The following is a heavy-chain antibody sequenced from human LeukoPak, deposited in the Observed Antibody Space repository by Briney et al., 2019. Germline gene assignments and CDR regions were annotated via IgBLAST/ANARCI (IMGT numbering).Heavy chain of an antibody. Sequence: GGSLRLSCAASGFTFSSYAMTWVPQAPGRGRGGAQTFIDTGHSAYYADSVKGRFTISRDSSKNTLYLQMNSLRAEDTAVYYCAKDRGHPYSNYFIDYWGQGTLVTVSS. CDR1: GFTFSSYA. V-gene: IGHV3-23*01. J-gene: IGHJ4*02. D-gene: IGHD4-11*01. CDR2: FIDTGHSA. CDR3: AKDRGHPYSNYFIDY.